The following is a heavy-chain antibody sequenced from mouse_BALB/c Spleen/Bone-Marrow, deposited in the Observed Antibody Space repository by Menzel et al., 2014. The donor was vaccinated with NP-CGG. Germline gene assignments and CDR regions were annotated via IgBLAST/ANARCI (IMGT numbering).Heavy chain of an antibody. CDR2: IRNKANGYTT. CDR1: GFTFTDYY. D-gene: IGHD1-1*01. Sequence: EVKLVESGGGLVQPGGSLRLSCATSGFTFTDYYMSWVRQPPGKALEWLGFIRNKANGYTTEYSASVKGRFTISRDNSQSILYLQMNTLRAEDSAPYYCARDTTVVPYWYFDVWGAGTPVTVSS. J-gene: IGHJ1*01. V-gene: IGHV7-3*02. CDR3: ARDTTVVPYWYFDV.